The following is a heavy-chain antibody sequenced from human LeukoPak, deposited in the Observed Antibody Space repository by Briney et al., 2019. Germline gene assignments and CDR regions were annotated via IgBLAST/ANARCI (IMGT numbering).Heavy chain of an antibody. CDR1: GYSIRSGYY. J-gene: IGHJ3*02. CDR3: ARRIFGVVIILSSMGAFDI. Sequence: SETLSLTCAVSGYSIRSGYYWGWIRQPPGKGLEWIGSIYHSGSTYYNPSLKSRVTISVDTSKSQFSLKLSSVTAADTAVYYCARRIFGVVIILSSMGAFDIWGQGTMVTVSS. V-gene: IGHV4-38-2*01. D-gene: IGHD3-3*01. CDR2: IYHSGST.